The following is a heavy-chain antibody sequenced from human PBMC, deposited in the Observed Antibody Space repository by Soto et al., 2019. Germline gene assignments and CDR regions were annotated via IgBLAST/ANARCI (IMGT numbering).Heavy chain of an antibody. CDR2: IYYSGST. CDR1: GGSVSSGSYY. CDR3: ARDPYYYGSGSYGMDV. Sequence: QVQLQESGPGLVKPSETLSLTCTVSGGSVSSGSYYWSWIRQPPGKGLEWIGYIYYSGSTNYNPSLKSRGTISVDTSKNEFSLKLSSVTAADTAVYYCARDPYYYGSGSYGMDVWGQGTTVTVSS. V-gene: IGHV4-61*01. D-gene: IGHD3-10*01. J-gene: IGHJ6*02.